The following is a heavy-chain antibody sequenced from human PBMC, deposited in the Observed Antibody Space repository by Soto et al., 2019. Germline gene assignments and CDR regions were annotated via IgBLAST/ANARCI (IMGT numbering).Heavy chain of an antibody. CDR1: GFTFGNYG. J-gene: IGHJ4*02. V-gene: IGHV3-30*18. D-gene: IGHD1-26*01. Sequence: PGGSLRLSCTGSGFTFGNYGMHWVRQAPGKGLEWVASTSYDGNNKYYADSLKGRFTISRDNSKKMVYLQMTSLGPEDTAVYYCAKGGGSARDFDYWGQEALVTVSS. CDR2: TSYDGNNK. CDR3: AKGGGSARDFDY.